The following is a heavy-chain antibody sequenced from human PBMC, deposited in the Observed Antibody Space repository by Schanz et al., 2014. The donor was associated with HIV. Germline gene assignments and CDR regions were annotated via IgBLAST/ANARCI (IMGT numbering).Heavy chain of an antibody. V-gene: IGHV3-23*01. CDR1: GFTFSSYA. CDR2: ISISGETT. Sequence: EVQLLESGGGLVRPGGSLRIFCATSGFTFSSYAMTWVRQAPGKGLEWVSGISISGETTYYADSVKGRFTISRDNSKNTLYLQMSSLRVEDTAVYYCANEEVPNDYWGQGTLVTVSS. CDR3: ANEEVPNDY. J-gene: IGHJ4*02.